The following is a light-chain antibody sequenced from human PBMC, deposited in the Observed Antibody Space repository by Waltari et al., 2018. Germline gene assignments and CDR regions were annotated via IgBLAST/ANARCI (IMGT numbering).Light chain of an antibody. CDR3: QQRTNWPFT. CDR2: DAS. CDR1: QSVNNY. V-gene: IGKV3-11*01. J-gene: IGKJ2*01. Sequence: ETVLTQSPATLSLSPGERATLSCRASQSVNNYLAWYQQKPGQAPRLLIYDASNRATGIPTRFSGSGSGTDFTLTISSLEHEDFVVYYCQQRTNWPFTFGQGTKLEIK.